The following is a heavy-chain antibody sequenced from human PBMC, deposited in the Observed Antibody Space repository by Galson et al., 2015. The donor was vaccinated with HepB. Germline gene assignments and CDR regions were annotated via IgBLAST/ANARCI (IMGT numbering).Heavy chain of an antibody. D-gene: IGHD3-10*01. Sequence: SVKVSCKASGGTFSSYAISWVRQAPGQGLEWMGRIIPILGIANYAQKFQGRVTITADKSTSTAYMELSSLRSEDTAVYYCARVTVGQIWFGELFDYWGQGTLVTVSS. V-gene: IGHV1-69*04. CDR2: IIPILGIA. CDR1: GGTFSSYA. CDR3: ARVTVGQIWFGELFDY. J-gene: IGHJ4*02.